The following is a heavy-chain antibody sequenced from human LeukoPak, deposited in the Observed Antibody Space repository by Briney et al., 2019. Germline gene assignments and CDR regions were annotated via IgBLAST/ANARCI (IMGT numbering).Heavy chain of an antibody. CDR2: IYYSGST. CDR1: GGSISSSSYY. Sequence: SETLSLTCTVSGGSISSSSYYWGWIRQPPGKGLEWIGSIYYSGSTYYNPSLKSRVTISVDTSKSQFSLKLSSVTAADTAVYYCARDLDCSSTSCHNWFDPWGQGTLVTVSS. D-gene: IGHD2-2*01. V-gene: IGHV4-39*07. J-gene: IGHJ5*02. CDR3: ARDLDCSSTSCHNWFDP.